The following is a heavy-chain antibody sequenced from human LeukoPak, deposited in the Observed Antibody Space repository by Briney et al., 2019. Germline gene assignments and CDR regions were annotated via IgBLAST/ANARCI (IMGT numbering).Heavy chain of an antibody. CDR3: AKDLIRGKGDY. V-gene: IGHV3-23*01. CDR2: ISGSGGSA. J-gene: IGHJ4*02. D-gene: IGHD3-10*01. CDR1: GFTFSSYA. Sequence: GSLRLSCAASGFTFSSYAMSWVRQAPGKGLEWVSAISGSGGSAYYADSVKGRFTISRDNSKNTLHLQMNSLRAEDTAVYYCAKDLIRGKGDYWGQGTLVTVSS.